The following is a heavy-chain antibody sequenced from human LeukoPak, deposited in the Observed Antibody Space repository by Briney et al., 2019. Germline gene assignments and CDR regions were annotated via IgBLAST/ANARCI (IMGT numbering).Heavy chain of an antibody. D-gene: IGHD3-3*01. CDR3: ARAFGVVIVWFDP. Sequence: SETLSLTCAVYGGSFSGYYWSWIRQPPGKGLEWIGEINHSGSTNYNPSLKSRVTISVDTSKNQFSPKLSSVTAADTAVYYCARAFGVVIVWFDPWGQGTLVTVSS. J-gene: IGHJ5*02. CDR1: GGSFSGYY. CDR2: INHSGST. V-gene: IGHV4-34*01.